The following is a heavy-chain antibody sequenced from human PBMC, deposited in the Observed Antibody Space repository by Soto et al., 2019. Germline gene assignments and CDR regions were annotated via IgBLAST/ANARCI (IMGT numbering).Heavy chain of an antibody. J-gene: IGHJ4*02. Sequence: GGSLRLSCAASGFTFRSYAMSWVRQAPGKGLEWVSVISGSGGSTYYADSVKGRFTISRDNSKNTLYLQMNSLRAGDTAIYYCAKDSGLASYNLDYWGQGTLVTVSS. D-gene: IGHD1-1*01. CDR2: ISGSGGST. CDR1: GFTFRSYA. CDR3: AKDSGLASYNLDY. V-gene: IGHV3-23*01.